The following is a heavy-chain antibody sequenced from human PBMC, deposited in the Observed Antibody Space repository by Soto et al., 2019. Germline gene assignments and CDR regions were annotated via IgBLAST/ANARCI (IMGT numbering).Heavy chain of an antibody. J-gene: IGHJ4*02. CDR1: GGSFSGYY. V-gene: IGHV4-34*01. CDR3: ARDNAARPLAYYFDY. D-gene: IGHD6-6*01. Sequence: SETLSLTCAVYGGSFSGYYWSWIRQPPGKGLEWIGEINHSGSTNYNPSLKSRVTISVDTSKNQFSLKLSFVTAADTAVYYCARDNAARPLAYYFDYWGQGTLVTVSS. CDR2: INHSGST.